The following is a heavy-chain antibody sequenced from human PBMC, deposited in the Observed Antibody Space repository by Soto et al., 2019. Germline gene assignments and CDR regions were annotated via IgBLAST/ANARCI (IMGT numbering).Heavy chain of an antibody. CDR1: GFTFSSYA. V-gene: IGHV3-23*01. CDR3: ARRSTYYFYMDV. CDR2: ISVSVGST. J-gene: IGHJ6*03. Sequence: EVQLLESGGGLVQPGGSLRLSCAASGFTFSSYAMNWVRQAPGKGLEWVSLISVSVGSTYYAESVKGRFTVSRDNSRDTLFLQMNSLRAEDTAVYYCARRSTYYFYMDVWGKGTTVTVSS.